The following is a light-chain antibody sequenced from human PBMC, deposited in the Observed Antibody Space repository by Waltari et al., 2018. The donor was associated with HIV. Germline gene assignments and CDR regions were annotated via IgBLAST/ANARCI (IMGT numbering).Light chain of an antibody. Sequence: QSVLTHPPPVSGAPGQRVTLPCTGSSSNIGAGYDVPWYQQLPGTAPKLLIYGNNNRPSGVPDRFSGSKSATSASLAITGLQAEDEADYYCQSYDSSLSGWVFGGGTKLTVL. V-gene: IGLV1-40*01. J-gene: IGLJ3*02. CDR1: SSNIGAGYD. CDR3: QSYDSSLSGWV. CDR2: GNN.